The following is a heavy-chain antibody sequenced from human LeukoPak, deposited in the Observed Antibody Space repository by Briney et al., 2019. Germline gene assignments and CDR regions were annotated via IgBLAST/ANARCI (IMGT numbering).Heavy chain of an antibody. CDR3: ARGPGSGTYWAFDY. CDR1: GGSINNYY. CDR2: VYYSGST. Sequence: PSETLSLTCTVSGGSINNYYWSWIRQPPGKGLEWIGYVYYSGSTSYNPSLKSRVTISVDTSKNQFSLKLSSVTAADAAAYYCARGPGSGTYWAFDYWGQGTLVTVSS. D-gene: IGHD1-26*01. V-gene: IGHV4-59*01. J-gene: IGHJ4*02.